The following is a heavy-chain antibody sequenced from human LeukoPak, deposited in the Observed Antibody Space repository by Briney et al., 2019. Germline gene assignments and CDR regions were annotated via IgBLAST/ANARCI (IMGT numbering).Heavy chain of an antibody. Sequence: SETLSLTCTVAGGSISNYYWSWIRQPAGKGLEWIGRIHASGSTNYNPSLKRRVTISVDPSKNQYSLKLSSVTAADTAVYYCARRRITIFGVVQYNWFDPWGQGTLVTVSS. J-gene: IGHJ5*02. D-gene: IGHD3-3*01. CDR1: GGSISNYY. CDR2: IHASGST. CDR3: ARRRITIFGVVQYNWFDP. V-gene: IGHV4-4*07.